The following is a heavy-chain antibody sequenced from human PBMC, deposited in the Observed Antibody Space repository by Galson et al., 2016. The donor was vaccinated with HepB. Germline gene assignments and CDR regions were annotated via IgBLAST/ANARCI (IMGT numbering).Heavy chain of an antibody. V-gene: IGHV5-51*01. J-gene: IGHJ3*01. CDR1: GYSFPIYW. Sequence: QSGAAVKKPGESLKISCKGFGYSFPIYWLGWVRQMPGKGLEWMGIIYPDDSDSRYSPSFQGQINFTADKSISTAYLQWSSLKASDTAMYSCATGIAAAYDAFDLWGQGTMVIVSS. CDR2: IYPDDSDS. D-gene: IGHD6-13*01. CDR3: ATGIAAAYDAFDL.